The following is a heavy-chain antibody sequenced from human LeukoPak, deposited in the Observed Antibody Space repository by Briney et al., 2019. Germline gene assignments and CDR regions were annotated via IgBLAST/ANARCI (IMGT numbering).Heavy chain of an antibody. CDR1: EFSVGSNY. CDR2: IYSGGST. V-gene: IGHV3-66*01. J-gene: IGHJ4*02. Sequence: GGSLRLSCAASEFSVGSNYMTWVRQAPGKGLEWVSLIYSGGSTYYADSVKSRFTISRDNSKNTLYLQMNSLRAEDTAVYYRARGPSGYHNTGGQGTLVTVSS. CDR3: ARGPSGYHNT. D-gene: IGHD5-12*01.